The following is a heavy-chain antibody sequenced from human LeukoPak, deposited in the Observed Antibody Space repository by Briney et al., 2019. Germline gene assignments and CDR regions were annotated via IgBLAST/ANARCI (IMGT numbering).Heavy chain of an antibody. CDR2: IIPIFGTA. Sequence: SVKVSCKASGGTFSSYAISWVRQALGQGLECMGGIIPIFGTANYAQKFQGRVTITADESTSTAYMELSSLRSEDTAVYYCAKRHPVLITTINAFDIWGQGTMVTVSS. CDR3: AKRHPVLITTINAFDI. V-gene: IGHV1-69*13. D-gene: IGHD3-22*01. J-gene: IGHJ3*02. CDR1: GGTFSSYA.